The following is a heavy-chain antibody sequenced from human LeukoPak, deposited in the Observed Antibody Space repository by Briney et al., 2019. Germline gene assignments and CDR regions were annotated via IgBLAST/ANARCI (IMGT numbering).Heavy chain of an antibody. Sequence: ASVKVSCKASGYTFTSYDISWVRQAPGQGLEWMGWITPYNGNTNYAHNLRDRVTMTTDTSTSTAYMELRSLRSDDTAVYYCARDYGDYSNWFDPWGQGTLVTVSS. CDR3: ARDYGDYSNWFDP. V-gene: IGHV1-18*01. D-gene: IGHD4-17*01. J-gene: IGHJ5*02. CDR2: ITPYNGNT. CDR1: GYTFTSYD.